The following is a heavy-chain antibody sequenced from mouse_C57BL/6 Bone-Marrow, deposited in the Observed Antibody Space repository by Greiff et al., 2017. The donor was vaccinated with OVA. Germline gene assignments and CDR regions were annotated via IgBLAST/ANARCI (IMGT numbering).Heavy chain of an antibody. CDR1: GFTFSSYA. CDR3: VITTVVAGDY. D-gene: IGHD1-1*01. CDR2: ISSGGDYI. V-gene: IGHV5S21*01. J-gene: IGHJ2*01. Sequence: EVMLVESGEGLVKPGGSLKLSCAASGFTFSSYAMSWVRQTPEKRLEWVAYISSGGDYIYYADTVKGRFTISRDNARNTLYLQMSSLKSEDTAMDYCVITTVVAGDYWGQGTTLTVSS.